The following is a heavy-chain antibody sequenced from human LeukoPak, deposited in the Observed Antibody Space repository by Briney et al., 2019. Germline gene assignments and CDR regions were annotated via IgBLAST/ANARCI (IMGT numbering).Heavy chain of an antibody. CDR3: ARENLEYGDYAIDY. J-gene: IGHJ4*02. V-gene: IGHV3-13*01. CDR1: GFTFSSSA. Sequence: GGSLRLSCAASGFTFSSSAMNWVRQAPGKGLEWVSGIDRDGVTYYSDSVKGRFTMSRENGENSVYLQLNSLRAGDTAVYFCARENLEYGDYAIDYWGQGILVTVSS. CDR2: IDRDGVT. D-gene: IGHD4-17*01.